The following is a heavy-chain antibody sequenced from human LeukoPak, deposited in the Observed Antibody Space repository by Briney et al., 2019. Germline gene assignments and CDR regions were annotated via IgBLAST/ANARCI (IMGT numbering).Heavy chain of an antibody. CDR1: GFTVSSNY. V-gene: IGHV3-66*01. CDR3: LGGAVPAASDY. CDR2: IYSGGST. D-gene: IGHD2-2*01. J-gene: IGHJ4*02. Sequence: GGSLRLSCAASGFTVSSNYMSWVRQAPGKGLGWVSVIYSGGSTYYADSVKGRFTISRDNSKNTLYLQMNSLRAEDTAVYYCLGGAVPAASDYWGQGTLVTVSS.